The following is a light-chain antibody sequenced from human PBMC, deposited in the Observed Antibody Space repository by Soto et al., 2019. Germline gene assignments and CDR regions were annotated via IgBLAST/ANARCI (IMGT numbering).Light chain of an antibody. CDR1: QSVSNN. V-gene: IGKV3-15*01. CDR3: QQYNNWART. J-gene: IGKJ1*01. Sequence: EIVLTQSPCTLSLSPGERATLSCRASQSVSNNLAWYQQKPGQAPRLLMYGASTRATGIPARFSGSGSGTEFTLTISSLQSADFAVYFCQQYNNWARTFGQGTKVDIK. CDR2: GAS.